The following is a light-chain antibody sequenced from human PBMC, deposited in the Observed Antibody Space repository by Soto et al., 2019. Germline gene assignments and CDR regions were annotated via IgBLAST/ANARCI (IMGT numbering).Light chain of an antibody. J-gene: IGLJ1*01. CDR3: ATWDDSLNLLYV. V-gene: IGLV1-47*01. Sequence: QSVLTQPPSASGTPGQRVNFSCSGSSSNIGSNYVYWYRQFPGTAPKLLIQRNNQRPSGVPARFSGSKSGTSASLAISGLRSEDEADYYCATWDDSLNLLYVFGTGTKLTVL. CDR1: SSNIGSNY. CDR2: RNN.